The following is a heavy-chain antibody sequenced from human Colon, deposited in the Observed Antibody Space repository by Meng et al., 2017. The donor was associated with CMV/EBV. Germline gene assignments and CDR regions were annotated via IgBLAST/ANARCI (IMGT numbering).Heavy chain of an antibody. D-gene: IGHD3-16*01. Sequence: QGQLVQSGGGLVEPGGSLRLSCAASGFIFSDYYMTRIREAPGKGLEWVSYISPTGSDTNYADSVRGRFTISRDNAKNSLFLQMSSLTAEDTAVYYCVKGHTMINPWGQGTLVTVSS. V-gene: IGHV3-11*05. CDR1: GFIFSDYY. J-gene: IGHJ5*02. CDR3: VKGHTMINP. CDR2: ISPTGSDT.